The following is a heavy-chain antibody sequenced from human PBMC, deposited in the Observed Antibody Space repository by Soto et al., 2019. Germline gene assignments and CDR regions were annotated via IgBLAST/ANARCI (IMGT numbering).Heavy chain of an antibody. Sequence: EVQVVESGGGLVQPGGSLRLSCTASGFTFSGSAMHWVRQASGGGLERVARIRSQANNYATAYAASVEGRVTIFRDDSKNTVHLQMNSLKIEDTAVYYCTSSKAGAPHYGGQGTLVTVSS. J-gene: IGHJ4*02. V-gene: IGHV3-73*02. CDR1: GFTFSGSA. CDR2: IRSQANNYAT. D-gene: IGHD4-17*01. CDR3: TSSKAGAPHY.